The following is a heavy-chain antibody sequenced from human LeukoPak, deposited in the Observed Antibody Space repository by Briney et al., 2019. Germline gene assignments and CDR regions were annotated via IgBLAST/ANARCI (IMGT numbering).Heavy chain of an antibody. Sequence: PSETLSLTCTVSGGSICSFYWSWIAQPPGKRLEGIGYIYYSGSTNYNPSLSSRVTISVDTSKIQFSLRLSSVTAADTAVYFCARRLYSGKGGFDYWGQGTLVTVSS. CDR1: GGSICSFY. CDR3: ARRLYSGKGGFDY. V-gene: IGHV4-59*01. J-gene: IGHJ4*02. D-gene: IGHD5-12*01. CDR2: IYYSGST.